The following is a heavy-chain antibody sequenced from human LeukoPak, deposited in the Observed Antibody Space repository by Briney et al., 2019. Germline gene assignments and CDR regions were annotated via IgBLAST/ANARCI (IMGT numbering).Heavy chain of an antibody. CDR1: EFTFTNYW. V-gene: IGHV5-51*01. Sequence: GESLKISCEGSEFTFTNYWIGWVRQMPGKGLEWMGIIYPGDSDTRYSPSFQGQVTISADKSISTAYLQWSSLKASDTAMYYCARRNNYYGSGSYYNWFDPWGQGTLVTVSS. CDR3: ARRNNYYGSGSYYNWFDP. J-gene: IGHJ5*02. D-gene: IGHD3-10*01. CDR2: IYPGDSDT.